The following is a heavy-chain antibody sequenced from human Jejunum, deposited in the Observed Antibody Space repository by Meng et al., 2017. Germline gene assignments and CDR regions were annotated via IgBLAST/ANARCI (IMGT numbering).Heavy chain of an antibody. D-gene: IGHD1-1*01. V-gene: IGHV4-31*01. J-gene: IGHJ2*01. CDR3: GGVNSTTSDWYFDF. Sequence: QLHQLEHGTGAVKPLQTSSPTCTVSVASMGSVNYYWCWCRRQPPEGLEWIVCNYYSGGTYYHHSLHGLVTTSIDMSENHFSLMLTSSAAADTAVYYCGGVNSTTSDWYFDFWGRGTLVTVSS. CDR2: NYYSGGT. CDR1: VASMGSVNYY.